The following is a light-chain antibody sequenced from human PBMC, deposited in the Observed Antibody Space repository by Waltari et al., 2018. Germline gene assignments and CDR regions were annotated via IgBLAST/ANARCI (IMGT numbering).Light chain of an antibody. CDR2: LEGSGSD. J-gene: IGLJ3*02. Sequence: PVLTQSSSASASPGSSVKLTCTLSSGHSRYTIAWHQQQPGKAPRYLMKLEGSGSDSKGSGVPDRFSGSSSGADRYLTISNLQSEDEADYYCEPWVSNTWVFGGGTKLTVL. V-gene: IGLV4-60*03. CDR3: EPWVSNTWV. CDR1: SGHSRYT.